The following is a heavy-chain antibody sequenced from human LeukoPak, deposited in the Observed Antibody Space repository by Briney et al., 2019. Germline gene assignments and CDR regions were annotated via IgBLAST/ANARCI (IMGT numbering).Heavy chain of an antibody. CDR2: ISGSGGST. D-gene: IGHD4-17*01. Sequence: GGSLRLSCAAPGFTFSSYAMSWVRQAPGKGLEWVSAISGSGGSTYYADSVKGRFTISRDNSKNTLYLQMNSLRAEDTAIYYCARHGTASVYGDSIDYWGQGTLVTVSS. V-gene: IGHV3-23*01. CDR3: ARHGTASVYGDSIDY. J-gene: IGHJ4*02. CDR1: GFTFSSYA.